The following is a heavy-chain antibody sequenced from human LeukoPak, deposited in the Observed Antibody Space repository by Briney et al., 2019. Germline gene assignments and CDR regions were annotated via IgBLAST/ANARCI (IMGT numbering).Heavy chain of an antibody. CDR1: GYSIRSGYY. D-gene: IGHD4-23*01. V-gene: IGHV4-38-2*02. J-gene: IGHJ4*02. Sequence: SETLSLTCTVSGYSIRSGYYWGWIRQPPGKGLEWIGSIYHSGSTNYNPSLKSRVTISVDTSKNQFSLKLSSVTAAATAVYYCARRGGYSRFDYWGQGTLVTVSS. CDR3: ARRGGYSRFDY. CDR2: IYHSGST.